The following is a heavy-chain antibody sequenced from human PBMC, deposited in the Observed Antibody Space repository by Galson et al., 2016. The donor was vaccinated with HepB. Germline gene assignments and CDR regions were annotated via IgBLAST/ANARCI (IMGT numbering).Heavy chain of an antibody. CDR3: ARAPLEMATIQRGYFDY. Sequence: SLRLSCAASGFTLSSYWMSWVRQAPGRGLEWVANIKQDGSEEYYVDSVKGRFTISRDNSKNTLSLQMNSLRAEDTAVYYCARAPLEMATIQRGYFDYWGQGTLVTVSS. CDR1: GFTLSSYW. J-gene: IGHJ4*02. V-gene: IGHV3-7*02. D-gene: IGHD5-24*01. CDR2: IKQDGSEE.